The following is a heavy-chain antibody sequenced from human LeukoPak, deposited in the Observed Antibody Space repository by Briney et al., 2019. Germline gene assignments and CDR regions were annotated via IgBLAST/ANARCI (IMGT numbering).Heavy chain of an antibody. J-gene: IGHJ4*02. V-gene: IGHV3-23*01. CDR2: ISGSGGST. Sequence: GGSLRLSCAASGFTFSSYAMSWVRQAPGKGLEWVSAISGSGGSTYYADSVKGRFTTSRDNSKNTLYLQMNSLRAEDTAVYYCAKFSHPAVVVVAAIEPAMYYFDYWGQGTLVTVSS. CDR3: AKFSHPAVVVVAAIEPAMYYFDY. CDR1: GFTFSSYA. D-gene: IGHD2-15*01.